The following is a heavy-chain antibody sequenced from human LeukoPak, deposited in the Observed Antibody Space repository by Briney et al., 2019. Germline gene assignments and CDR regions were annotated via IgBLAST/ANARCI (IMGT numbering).Heavy chain of an antibody. Sequence: PGGSLRLSCAASGFTFSSYAMHWVRQAPGKGLEWVAVISYDGSNKYYADTVKGRFTISRDNSKNTLYLQMNSLRAEDTAVYYCARDSGPFLVRTLGPDYWGQGTLVTVSS. D-gene: IGHD4-23*01. CDR1: GFTFSSYA. J-gene: IGHJ4*02. V-gene: IGHV3-30*01. CDR2: ISYDGSNK. CDR3: ARDSGPFLVRTLGPDY.